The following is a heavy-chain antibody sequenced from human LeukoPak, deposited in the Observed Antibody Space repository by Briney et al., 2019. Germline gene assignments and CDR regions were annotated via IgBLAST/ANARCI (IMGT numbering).Heavy chain of an antibody. V-gene: IGHV4-39*07. CDR3: ARDTRVAYNWFDP. J-gene: IGHJ5*02. D-gene: IGHD3-3*01. Sequence: MSSETLSLTCTVSGGSISSSSYYWGWIRQPPGKGLEWIGSIYYSGSTYYNPSLKSRVTISVDTSKNQFSLKLSSVTAADTAVYYCARDTRVAYNWFDPWGQGTLVTVSS. CDR2: IYYSGST. CDR1: GGSISSSSYY.